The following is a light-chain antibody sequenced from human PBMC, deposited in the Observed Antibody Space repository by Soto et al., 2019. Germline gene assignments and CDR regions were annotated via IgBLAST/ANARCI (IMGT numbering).Light chain of an antibody. CDR1: QSVGNN. Sequence: EIVMTQSPATLSVSPGERATLSCRASQSVGNNLAWYQHKPGQAPRLLIYGASTRATGGPARFSGSGSGTDFTLTIRSLQSEDLAVYYCQQYNNYITFGQGTRLEIK. J-gene: IGKJ5*01. CDR2: GAS. CDR3: QQYNNYIT. V-gene: IGKV3-15*01.